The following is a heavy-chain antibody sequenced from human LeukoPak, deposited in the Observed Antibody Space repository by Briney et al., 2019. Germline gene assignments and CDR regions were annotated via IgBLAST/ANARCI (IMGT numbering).Heavy chain of an antibody. D-gene: IGHD6-13*01. Sequence: PGGSLRLSCAASGFTFSSYAMHWVRQAPGKGLEWVAVISYDGSNKYYADSVKGGFTISRDNSKNTLYLQMNSLRAEDTAVYYCARAPIAAAGTDYFDYWGQGTLVTVSS. CDR1: GFTFSSYA. J-gene: IGHJ4*02. V-gene: IGHV3-30-3*01. CDR2: ISYDGSNK. CDR3: ARAPIAAAGTDYFDY.